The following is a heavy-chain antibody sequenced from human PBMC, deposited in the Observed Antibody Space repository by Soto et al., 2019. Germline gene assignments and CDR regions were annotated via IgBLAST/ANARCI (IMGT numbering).Heavy chain of an antibody. Sequence: GGSLRLSCAASGFTFSDYYMSWIRQAPGKGLEWVSYISSSGSTIYYADSVKGRFTISRDNAKNSLYLQMNSLRAEDTAVYYCARDMVRGVIIITPESAFDYWGQGTLVTVSS. D-gene: IGHD3-10*01. V-gene: IGHV3-11*01. CDR2: ISSSGSTI. CDR1: GFTFSDYY. J-gene: IGHJ4*02. CDR3: ARDMVRGVIIITPESAFDY.